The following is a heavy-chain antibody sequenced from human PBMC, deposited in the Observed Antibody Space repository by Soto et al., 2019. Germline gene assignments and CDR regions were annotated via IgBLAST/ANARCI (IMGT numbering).Heavy chain of an antibody. CDR2: ISYGGDNK. CDR3: ARDPHSSGWYEWVSMTLSIDFDY. J-gene: IGHJ4*01. CDR1: GFSFSSYA. Sequence: VQLVESGGGLVQPGGSLKLSCAASGFSFSSYAMHWVRQAPGRGLEWVAVISYGGDNKYYADSVKGRFTISRDNSKNTLYLRMNSLRAEDMAVYYCARDPHSSGWYEWVSMTLSIDFDYWGHGTLVTVSS. V-gene: IGHV3-30-3*01. D-gene: IGHD6-19*01.